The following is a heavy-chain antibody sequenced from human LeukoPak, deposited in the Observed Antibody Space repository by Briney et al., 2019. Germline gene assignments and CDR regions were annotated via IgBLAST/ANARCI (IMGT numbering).Heavy chain of an antibody. Sequence: GGSLRLSCATSGFTFSDAWMAWVRQAPGKGLEWVAFIRYDGSNKYYADSVKGRFTISRDNSKNTLYLQMNSLRAEDTAVYYCARDIPDSSSSVFTHDYFDYWGQGTLVTVSS. J-gene: IGHJ4*02. CDR3: ARDIPDSSSSVFTHDYFDY. D-gene: IGHD6-6*01. V-gene: IGHV3-30*02. CDR1: GFTFSDAW. CDR2: IRYDGSNK.